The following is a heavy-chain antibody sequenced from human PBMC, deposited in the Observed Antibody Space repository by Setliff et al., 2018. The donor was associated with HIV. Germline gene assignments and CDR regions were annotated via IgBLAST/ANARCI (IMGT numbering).Heavy chain of an antibody. CDR1: GGTFSSYA. D-gene: IGHD2-21*01. V-gene: IGHV1-69*06. J-gene: IGHJ4*03. Sequence: ASVKVSCKASGGTFSSYAISWVRQAPGQGLEWMGGIIPIFGTANYAQKFQGRVTITADKSTSTAYMELCNLRSEDTAMYYCTRGRGIIGALVYWGQGTMVTVSS. CDR3: TRGRGIIGALVY. CDR2: IIPIFGTA.